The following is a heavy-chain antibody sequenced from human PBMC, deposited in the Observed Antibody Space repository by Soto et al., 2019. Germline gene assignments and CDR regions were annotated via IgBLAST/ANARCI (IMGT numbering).Heavy chain of an antibody. D-gene: IGHD3-16*01. Sequence: SGPTLVNPTQNLTLTCTFSGFSLSTSRRGVGRVRQPPGKALEWLALIYWNDDKRYSPSLKSRLTITKDTSKNQVVLTMTNMDPVDTATYYCAHSVDSSLIPYFHHWGQGTLVTVSS. CDR3: AHSVDSSLIPYFHH. J-gene: IGHJ1*01. CDR2: IYWNDDK. V-gene: IGHV2-5*01. CDR1: GFSLSTSRRG.